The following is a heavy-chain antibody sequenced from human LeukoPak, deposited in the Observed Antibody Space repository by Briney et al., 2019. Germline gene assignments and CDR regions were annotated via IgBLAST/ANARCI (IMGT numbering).Heavy chain of an antibody. Sequence: SETLSLTCAVYGGSFSGYYWSWIRQPPGKGLEWIGEINHSGSTNYNPSLKSRVTISVDTSKNQFSLKLSSVTAADTAVYYCARHNYYGSGGYYNRGRWFDPWGQGTLVTVSS. CDR2: INHSGST. D-gene: IGHD3-10*01. J-gene: IGHJ5*02. V-gene: IGHV4-34*01. CDR3: ARHNYYGSGGYYNRGRWFDP. CDR1: GGSFSGYY.